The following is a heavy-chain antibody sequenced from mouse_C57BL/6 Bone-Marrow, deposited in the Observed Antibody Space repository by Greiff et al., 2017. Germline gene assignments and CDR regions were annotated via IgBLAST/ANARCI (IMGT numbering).Heavy chain of an antibody. CDR2: ISSGSSTI. J-gene: IGHJ3*01. CDR1: GFTFSDYG. D-gene: IGHD1-1*01. Sequence: EVKLMESGGGLVKPGGSLKLSCAASGFTFSDYGMHWVRQAPEKGLEWVAYISSGSSTIYYADTVKGLFTISRDNSKNTLFLQMTSLRSEDTAMYYCAIPNLLLRWGFAYWGQGTLVTVSA. CDR3: AIPNLLLRWGFAY. V-gene: IGHV5-17*01.